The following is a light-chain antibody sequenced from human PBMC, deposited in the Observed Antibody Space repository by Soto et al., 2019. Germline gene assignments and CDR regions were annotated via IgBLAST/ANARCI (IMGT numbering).Light chain of an antibody. J-gene: IGKJ5*01. CDR1: HSITKY. V-gene: IGKV1-39*01. CDR3: QQSSSSPIT. CDR2: AAS. Sequence: DIQMTQSPSSLSASVGDRVTITCRASHSITKYLNWYQQKPGKAPKLLIYAASSLESGVPSRFSGSGSGTVFTLTITSLQPEDFARDYCQQSSSSPITFGQGTRLDIK.